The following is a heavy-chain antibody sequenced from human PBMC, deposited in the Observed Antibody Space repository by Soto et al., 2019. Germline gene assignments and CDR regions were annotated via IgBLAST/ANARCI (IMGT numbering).Heavy chain of an antibody. V-gene: IGHV1-69*12. CDR2: IIPIFGTA. D-gene: IGHD1-26*01. J-gene: IGHJ6*02. CDR3: ASHSGSSPEGRDYYNMDV. CDR1: GGTFSSYA. Sequence: QVQLVQSGAEVKKPGSSVKVSCKASGGTFSSYAISWVRQAPGQGLEWLGGIIPIFGTADYAQKFQGRVTITADEPTSPAYMELSSLRSEDTAVYYCASHSGSSPEGRDYYNMDVWGQGTTVTVSS.